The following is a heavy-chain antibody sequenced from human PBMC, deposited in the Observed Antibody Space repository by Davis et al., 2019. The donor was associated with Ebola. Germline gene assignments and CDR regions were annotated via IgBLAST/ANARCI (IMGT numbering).Heavy chain of an antibody. CDR1: GDSVSSNSAA. CDR2: TYYRSKWYN. J-gene: IGHJ6*03. V-gene: IGHV6-1*01. CDR3: AREYCTNGVCYTGYYYMDV. D-gene: IGHD2-8*01. Sequence: HSQTLSLTCAISGDSVSSNSAAWNWIRQSPSRGLEWLGRTYYRSKWYNDYAVSVKSRITINPDTSKNQFSLQLNSVTPEDTAVYYCAREYCTNGVCYTGYYYMDVWGKGTTVTVSS.